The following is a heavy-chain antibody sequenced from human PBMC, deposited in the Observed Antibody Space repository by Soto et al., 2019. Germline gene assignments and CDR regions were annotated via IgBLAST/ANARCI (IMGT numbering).Heavy chain of an antibody. V-gene: IGHV3-23*01. Sequence: EVQLLESGGGLVQPGGSLRLSCAASGFSFSSYAMVWVRQAPGKGLEWVSVISARGGSLYFADSVKGRFTISRDNSKNVLSLEMNSLRAEDPATYFCAKGSIDYSASVDNWGQGTLVVVSS. J-gene: IGHJ4*02. CDR2: ISARGGSL. CDR3: AKGSIDYSASVDN. CDR1: GFSFSSYA. D-gene: IGHD1-26*01.